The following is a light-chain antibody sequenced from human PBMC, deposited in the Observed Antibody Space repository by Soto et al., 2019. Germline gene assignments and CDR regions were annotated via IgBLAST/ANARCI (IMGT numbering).Light chain of an antibody. CDR2: EVT. J-gene: IGLJ2*01. V-gene: IGLV2-8*01. Sequence: QSALTQPPSASGSPGQSVTISCTGTSSDVGGYNYVSWYQQHPGKAPKLMISEVTKRPSGVPDRFSGSKSGNTASLTVSGLQAEDEADYYCSSYAGSNNFVVFGGGIKLTVL. CDR1: SSDVGGYNY. CDR3: SSYAGSNNFVV.